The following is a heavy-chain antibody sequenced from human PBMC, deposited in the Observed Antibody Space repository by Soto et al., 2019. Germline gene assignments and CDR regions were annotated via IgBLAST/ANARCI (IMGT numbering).Heavy chain of an antibody. D-gene: IGHD6-19*01. CDR1: GGSISSGGYS. Sequence: QLQLQESGSGLVKPSQTLSLTCAVSGGSISSGGYSWSWTRQPPGKGLEWIGYIYHSGSTYYNPSLKSRVTISVDRSKNQFPLKLSSVTAADTAVYYCASAGGLGAVAVDYWGQGTLVTVSS. CDR3: ASAGGLGAVAVDY. J-gene: IGHJ4*02. CDR2: IYHSGST. V-gene: IGHV4-30-2*01.